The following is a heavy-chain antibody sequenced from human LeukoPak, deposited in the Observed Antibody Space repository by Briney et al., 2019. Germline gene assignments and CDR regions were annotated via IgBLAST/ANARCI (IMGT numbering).Heavy chain of an antibody. CDR2: ISGSGDST. CDR1: GFTFSSYA. CDR3: ARVLSGTLTFDH. V-gene: IGHV3-23*01. D-gene: IGHD3-9*01. Sequence: GGSLRLSCAASGFTFSSYAMNWVRQAPGKGLEWVSTISGSGDSTYYADSVKGRFTISRDNSKNTLYLQMNSLRAEDTAVYYCARVLSGTLTFDHWGQGTLVAVSS. J-gene: IGHJ4*02.